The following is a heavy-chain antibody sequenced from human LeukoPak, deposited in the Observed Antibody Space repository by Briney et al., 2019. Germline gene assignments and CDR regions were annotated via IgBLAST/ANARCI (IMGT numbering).Heavy chain of an antibody. CDR1: GGSFSGYY. V-gene: IGHV4-34*01. D-gene: IGHD3-10*01. Sequence: SETLSLTCAVYGGSFSGYYWSWIRQPPGKGLEWIGEINHSGSTNYNPSLKSRVTISVDTSKNQFSLKLSSVTAADTAVYYCAGNMVRGVIGSDFWVGYYYYMDVWGKGTSVTVSS. J-gene: IGHJ6*03. CDR2: INHSGST. CDR3: AGNMVRGVIGSDFWVGYYYYMDV.